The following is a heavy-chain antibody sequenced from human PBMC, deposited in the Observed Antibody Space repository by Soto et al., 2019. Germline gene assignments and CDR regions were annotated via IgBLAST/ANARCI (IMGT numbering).Heavy chain of an antibody. CDR3: ARTFNYYDSSGYYFFDY. CDR2: IDWDDDK. D-gene: IGHD3-22*01. CDR1: GFSLSTSGMC. V-gene: IGHV2-70*11. J-gene: IGHJ4*02. Sequence: SGATLVNPTQTLTLTCTFSGFSLSTSGMCVSWIRQPPGKALEWLARIDWDDDKYYSTSLKTRLAISKDTSKNQVVLTMTNMDPVDTATYYCARTFNYYDSSGYYFFDYWGQGTLVTVSS.